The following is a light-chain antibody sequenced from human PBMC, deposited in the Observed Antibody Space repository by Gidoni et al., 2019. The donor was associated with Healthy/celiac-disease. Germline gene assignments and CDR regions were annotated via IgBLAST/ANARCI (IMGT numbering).Light chain of an antibody. V-gene: IGKV3-11*01. CDR2: DAT. Sequence: VLTQASATLSLSPGDRATRSRRASQSVSSYLAWYQQKPGQAPRLHIEDATNRATGIPARFSGSGTGTDFTLTSSSLEPEDFEVYYCRQRRNWWTFGQGTKVEIK. CDR1: QSVSSY. CDR3: RQRRNWWT. J-gene: IGKJ1*01.